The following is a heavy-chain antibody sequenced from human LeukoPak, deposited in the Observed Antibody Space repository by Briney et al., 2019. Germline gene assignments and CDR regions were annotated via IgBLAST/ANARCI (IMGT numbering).Heavy chain of an antibody. D-gene: IGHD1-7*01. Sequence: SETLSLACTVSGGSISSYYWSWIRQPPGKGLEWIGYIYYSGSTKYNPSLKSRVTISVDTSKNQFSLKLSSVTAADTAVYYCARVPPGTSHFDYWGQGTLVTVSS. CDR3: ARVPPGTSHFDY. V-gene: IGHV4-59*01. CDR2: IYYSGST. J-gene: IGHJ4*02. CDR1: GGSISSYY.